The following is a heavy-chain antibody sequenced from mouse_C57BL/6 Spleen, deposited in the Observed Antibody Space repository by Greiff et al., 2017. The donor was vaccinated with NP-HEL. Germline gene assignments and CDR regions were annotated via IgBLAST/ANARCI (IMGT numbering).Heavy chain of an antibody. J-gene: IGHJ4*01. V-gene: IGHV14-4*01. CDR2: IDPENGDT. CDR1: GFNIKDDY. D-gene: IGHD2-3*01. CDR3: TIYDGYYKAMDY. Sequence: EVQRVESGAELVRPGASVKLSCTASGFNIKDDYMHWVKQRPEQGLEWIGWIDPENGDTKYASKFQGKATITADTSSNTSYLQLSSLTSEDTAVYYCTIYDGYYKAMDYWGQGTSVTVSS.